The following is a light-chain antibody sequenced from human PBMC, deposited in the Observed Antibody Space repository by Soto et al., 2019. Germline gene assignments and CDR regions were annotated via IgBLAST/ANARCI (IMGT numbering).Light chain of an antibody. CDR2: GAS. J-gene: IGKJ1*01. CDR1: QSVSSN. V-gene: IGKV3-15*01. Sequence: EIVMTQSPATLSVSPGERATLSCRASQSVSSNLAWYQQKPGQAPRLLIYGASTRATGIPARFSGSGSGTEFTLTISSLQSEDFAVYYCQQYNICPTWTFGQGTHVDIK. CDR3: QQYNICPTWT.